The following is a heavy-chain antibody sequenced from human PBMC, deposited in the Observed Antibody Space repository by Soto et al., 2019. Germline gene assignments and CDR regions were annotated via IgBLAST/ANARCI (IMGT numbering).Heavy chain of an antibody. V-gene: IGHV3-23*01. D-gene: IGHD4-17*01. Sequence: EVQLLESGGGLVQPGGSLRLSCVASRFSFSSYEMSWVRQAAGKGLEWVSRVSLTGDRTNYAGSVKGRFTVSRDNFKNTLYLQMNSLRIEDAAVYHCVKDRVPGAYGHYYGMDVWGQGTTVTVSS. CDR1: RFSFSSYE. CDR2: VSLTGDRT. CDR3: VKDRVPGAYGHYYGMDV. J-gene: IGHJ6*02.